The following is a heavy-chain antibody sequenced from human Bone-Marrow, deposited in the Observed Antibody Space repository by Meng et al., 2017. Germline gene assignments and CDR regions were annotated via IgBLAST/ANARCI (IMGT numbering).Heavy chain of an antibody. CDR1: GFTFSSYG. Sequence: GGSLRLSCAASGFTFSSYGMHWVCQAPGKGLEWVAVIWYDGSNKYYADSVKGRFTISRDNSKNTLYLQMNSLRAEDTAVYYCARGTDEDTAMTHFDYWGQGTLVTVSS. D-gene: IGHD5-18*01. CDR2: IWYDGSNK. J-gene: IGHJ4*02. CDR3: ARGTDEDTAMTHFDY. V-gene: IGHV3-33*01.